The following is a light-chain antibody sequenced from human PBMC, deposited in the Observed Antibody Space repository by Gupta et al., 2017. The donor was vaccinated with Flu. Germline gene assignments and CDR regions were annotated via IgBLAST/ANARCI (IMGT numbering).Light chain of an antibody. Sequence: DIHMHKSPSSLSASVGERVTITCRASQSISSYLNWYQQKPGKAPKLLIYAASSLPSGVPSRFSGSGSGTDFTLTISSLQPEDFATYYCQQSNSTPWTFGQGTRLEIK. CDR1: QSISSY. J-gene: IGKJ1*01. CDR3: QQSNSTPWT. CDR2: AAS. V-gene: IGKV1-39*01.